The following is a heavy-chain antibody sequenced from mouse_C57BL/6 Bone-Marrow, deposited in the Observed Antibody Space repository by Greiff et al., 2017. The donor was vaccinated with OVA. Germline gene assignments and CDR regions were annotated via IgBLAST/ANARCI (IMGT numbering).Heavy chain of an antibody. CDR1: GFTFTDYY. Sequence: DVMLVESGGGLVQPGGSLSLSCAASGFTFTDYYMSWVRQPPGKALEWLGFIRNKANGYTTEYSASVKGRFTISRDNSQSILYLQMNALRAEDSATYYCAGSLSPYAMDYWGQGTSVTVSS. CDR2: IRNKANGYTT. CDR3: AGSLSPYAMDY. D-gene: IGHD1-1*01. J-gene: IGHJ4*01. V-gene: IGHV7-3*01.